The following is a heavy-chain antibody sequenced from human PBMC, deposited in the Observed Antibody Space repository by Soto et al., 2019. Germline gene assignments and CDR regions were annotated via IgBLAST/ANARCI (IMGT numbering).Heavy chain of an antibody. CDR1: CYTFSTRG. CDR3: ARDTESNRYND. V-gene: IGHV1-18*01. CDR2: IRPDNGNR. Sequence: GASVKVSCKTSCYTFSTRGISWVRQAPGQGLEWVGWIRPDNGNRKSAQRLQGRVTLTTDTSASTAYMELRSLTSDDTAMYYCARDTESNRYNDWGQGTLVTVSS. J-gene: IGHJ1*01. D-gene: IGHD1-20*01.